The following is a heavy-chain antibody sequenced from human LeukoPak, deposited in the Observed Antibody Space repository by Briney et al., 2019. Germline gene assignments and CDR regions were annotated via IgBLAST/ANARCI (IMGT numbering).Heavy chain of an antibody. CDR3: TTQWFGEFHSPNYFDY. CDR2: IRSKTDGGTT. V-gene: IGHV3-15*01. CDR1: GFTFSSYW. D-gene: IGHD3-10*01. J-gene: IGHJ4*02. Sequence: GGSLRLSCAASGFTFSSYWMHWVRQAPGKGLEWVGRIRSKTDGGTTDYAAPVKGRFTISRDDSKNTLYLQMNSLKTEDTAVYYCTTQWFGEFHSPNYFDYWGQGTLVTVSS.